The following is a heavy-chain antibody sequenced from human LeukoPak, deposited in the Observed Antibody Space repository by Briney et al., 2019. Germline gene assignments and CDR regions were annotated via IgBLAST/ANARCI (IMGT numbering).Heavy chain of an antibody. V-gene: IGHV3-30*04. CDR1: GFTFSSYA. Sequence: GSLRLSCAASGFTFSSYAMHWVRQAPGKGLEWVAVISYDGSNKYYADSVKGRFTISRDNSKNTLYLQMNSLRAEDTAVYYCASAYYGDYSSFDYWGQGTLVTVSS. CDR2: ISYDGSNK. D-gene: IGHD4-17*01. J-gene: IGHJ4*02. CDR3: ASAYYGDYSSFDY.